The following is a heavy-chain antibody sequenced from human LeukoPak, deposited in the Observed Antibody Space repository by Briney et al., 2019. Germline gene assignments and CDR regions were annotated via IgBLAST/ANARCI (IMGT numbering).Heavy chain of an antibody. J-gene: IGHJ5*02. CDR2: IYRSGST. V-gene: IGHV4-38-2*02. CDR1: GYSISRGYY. Sequence: SSETLSLTCTVSGYSISRGYYWGWIRQPPGKGLEWIGSIYRSGSTYYNPSLKSRVTISIDTSKNQFSLKLSSVTAADTAVYYCARGDYYDSSGNYLNWFDPWGQGTLVTVSS. D-gene: IGHD3-22*01. CDR3: ARGDYYDSSGNYLNWFDP.